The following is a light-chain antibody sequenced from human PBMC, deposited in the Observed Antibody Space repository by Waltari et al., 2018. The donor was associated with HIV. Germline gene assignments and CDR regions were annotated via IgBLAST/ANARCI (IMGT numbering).Light chain of an antibody. CDR1: QSLTAN. J-gene: IGKJ2*01. V-gene: IGKV3-15*01. CDR3: QQNIHWPPYT. Sequence: LTQSPATLSASPGERVTLTCRASQSLTANLAWYQQRPGQAPRLLIYGASSRATDIPARFTGSGSGTDYTLTISSVQSEDSAVYYCQQNIHWPPYTFGQGTKL. CDR2: GAS.